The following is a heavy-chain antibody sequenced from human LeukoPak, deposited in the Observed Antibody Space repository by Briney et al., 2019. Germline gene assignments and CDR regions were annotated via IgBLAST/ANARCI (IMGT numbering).Heavy chain of an antibody. D-gene: IGHD5/OR15-5a*01. J-gene: IGHJ4*02. Sequence: GGSLRLSCAASGFTFSSYWMSWVRQAPGTGLEGVANIHQDGSEKYYVDSVKGRFTISRDNAKNSLYLQMNSLRAEDTAIYYCGREPSSSTFDYWGQGTLVTVSS. CDR1: GFTFSSYW. V-gene: IGHV3-7*01. CDR2: IHQDGSEK. CDR3: GREPSSSTFDY.